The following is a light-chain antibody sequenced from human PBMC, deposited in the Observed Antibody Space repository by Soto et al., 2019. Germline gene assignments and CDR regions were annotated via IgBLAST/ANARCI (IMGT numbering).Light chain of an antibody. CDR3: QQYYSTPIT. V-gene: IGKV4-1*01. J-gene: IGKJ5*01. Sequence: DLVMTQSPDSLAVSLGDRATINCKSSQSVLCSSNNKNYLAWSQQKQGQPPKLXIYWASTRESGVPDRFSGSGAGTDFTLTISSLQAEDVEVDYCQQYYSTPITFGQGTRLEIK. CDR2: WAS. CDR1: QSVLCSSNNKNY.